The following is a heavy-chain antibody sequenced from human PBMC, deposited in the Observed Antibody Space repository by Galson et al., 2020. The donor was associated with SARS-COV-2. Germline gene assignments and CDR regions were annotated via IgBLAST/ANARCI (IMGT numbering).Heavy chain of an antibody. CDR3: ARDGKIHDYGDYSDY. CDR2: INPSGGST. D-gene: IGHD4-17*01. Sequence: ASVKVSCKASGYTFTSYYMHWVRQAPGQGLEWMGIINPSGGSTSYAQKFQGRVTMTRDTSTSTVYMELSSLRSEDTAVYYCARDGKIHDYGDYSDYWGQGTLVTVAS. V-gene: IGHV1-46*01. CDR1: GYTFTSYY. J-gene: IGHJ4*02.